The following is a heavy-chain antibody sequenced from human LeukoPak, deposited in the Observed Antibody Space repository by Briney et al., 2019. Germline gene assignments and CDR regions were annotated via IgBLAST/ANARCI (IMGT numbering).Heavy chain of an antibody. CDR3: AREFPRHQFDY. V-gene: IGHV3-74*01. CDR1: GFTFSSYW. J-gene: IGHJ4*02. Sequence: GGSLRLSCAASGFTFSSYWMHWVRQAPGKGLLWVSRINGDGGITSTADSVKGRFTISRDNAKNSLYLQMNSLRAEDTAVYYCAREFPRHQFDYWGQGTLVTVSS. CDR2: INGDGGIT. D-gene: IGHD2-21*01.